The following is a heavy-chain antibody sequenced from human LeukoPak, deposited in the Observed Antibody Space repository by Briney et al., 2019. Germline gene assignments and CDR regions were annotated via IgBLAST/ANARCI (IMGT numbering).Heavy chain of an antibody. CDR2: INHSGST. V-gene: IGHV4-34*01. D-gene: IGHD2-2*01. Sequence: SETLSLTCAVYGGSFSGYYWSWIRQPPGKGLEWIGEINHSGSTNYNPSLKSRVTMSVDTSKNQFSLKLSSVTAADTAVYYCASATDRYCSSTSCRLNYYYYGMDVWGQGTTVTVSS. CDR3: ASATDRYCSSTSCRLNYYYYGMDV. J-gene: IGHJ6*02. CDR1: GGSFSGYY.